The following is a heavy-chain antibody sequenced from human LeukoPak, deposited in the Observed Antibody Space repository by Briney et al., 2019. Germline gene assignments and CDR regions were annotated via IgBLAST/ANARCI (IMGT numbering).Heavy chain of an antibody. D-gene: IGHD3-3*01. V-gene: IGHV3-23*01. J-gene: IGHJ4*02. CDR3: AKVVYYDFYLYYFDY. CDR1: GFTFSSYA. Sequence: PGGSLRLSCAASGFTFSSYAMSWVRQAPGKGLEWVSAISGSGGSTYYADSVKGRFTISRDNSKNTLYLQMNSLRAEDTAVYYCAKVVYYDFYLYYFDYWGQGTLVTVSS. CDR2: ISGSGGST.